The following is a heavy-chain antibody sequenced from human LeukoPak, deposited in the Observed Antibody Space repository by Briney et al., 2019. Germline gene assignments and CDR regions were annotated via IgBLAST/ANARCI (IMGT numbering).Heavy chain of an antibody. V-gene: IGHV4-34*01. CDR2: INHSGST. CDR1: GGSFSGYY. Sequence: SETLSLTCAVYGGSFSGYYWSWIRQPPGKGLEWIGEINHSGSTNYNPSLKSRVTISVDTSKNQFSLKLSSVTAADTAVYYRARGLPDGYNSYYFDYWGQGTLVTVSS. J-gene: IGHJ4*02. D-gene: IGHD5-24*01. CDR3: ARGLPDGYNSYYFDY.